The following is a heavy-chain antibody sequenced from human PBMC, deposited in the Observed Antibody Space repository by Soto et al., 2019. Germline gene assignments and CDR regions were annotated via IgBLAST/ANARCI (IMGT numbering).Heavy chain of an antibody. D-gene: IGHD4-4*01. Sequence: GASVKVSCKASGYPFSTSYMHWVRQAPGQGYEWMGIINPSGGSTTYAQKFQGRVTMTRDTSTTTVYMELSSLKSEDTAVYYCARYDYNGYYFDYWGQGTLVTAPQ. J-gene: IGHJ4*02. CDR2: INPSGGST. V-gene: IGHV1-46*01. CDR3: ARYDYNGYYFDY. CDR1: GYPFSTSY.